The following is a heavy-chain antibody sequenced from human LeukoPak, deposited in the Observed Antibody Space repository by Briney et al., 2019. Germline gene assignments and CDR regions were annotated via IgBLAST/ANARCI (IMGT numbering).Heavy chain of an antibody. CDR3: ARVIGVNDKYFDP. V-gene: IGHV4-4*07. Sequence: SETLSLTCNVSSDSFSLYYWSWIRQPAGKGLEGIGRLHPNGGVNYNPSLRSRVTLSGDTSKKQVFLRLTAVTAADTAVYYCARVIGVNDKYFDPWGQGIPVTVTS. D-gene: IGHD3-22*01. CDR2: LHPNGGV. J-gene: IGHJ5*02. CDR1: SDSFSLYY.